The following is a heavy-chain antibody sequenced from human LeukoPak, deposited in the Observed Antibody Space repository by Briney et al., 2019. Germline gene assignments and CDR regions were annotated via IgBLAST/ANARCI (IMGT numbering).Heavy chain of an antibody. CDR1: GFTFDDYA. D-gene: IGHD3-9*01. Sequence: GGSLRLSCAASGFTFDDYAMHWVRQAPGKGLEWVSGISWNSGSIGYADSVKGRFTISRDNAKNSLYLQMNSLRAEDTALYYCAKPLLTGYYNRAFDYWGQGTLVTVSS. CDR3: AKPLLTGYYNRAFDY. CDR2: ISWNSGSI. J-gene: IGHJ4*02. V-gene: IGHV3-9*01.